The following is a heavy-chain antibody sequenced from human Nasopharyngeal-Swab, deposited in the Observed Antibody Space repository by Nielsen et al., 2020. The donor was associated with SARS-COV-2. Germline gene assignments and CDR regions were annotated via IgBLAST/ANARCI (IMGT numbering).Heavy chain of an antibody. V-gene: IGHV3-33*01. D-gene: IGHD6-13*01. Sequence: GGSLRLSCAASGSTFSSYGMHWVRQAPGKGLEWVAVIWYDGSNKYYADSVKGRFTISRDNSKNTLYLQMNSLRAEDTAVYYCARDQSPYSSLDYWGQGTLVTVSS. CDR1: GSTFSSYG. CDR3: ARDQSPYSSLDY. J-gene: IGHJ4*02. CDR2: IWYDGSNK.